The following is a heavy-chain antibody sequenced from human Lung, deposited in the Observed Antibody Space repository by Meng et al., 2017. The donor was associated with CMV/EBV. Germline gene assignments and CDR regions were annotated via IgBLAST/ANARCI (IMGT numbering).Heavy chain of an antibody. D-gene: IGHD5-12*01. V-gene: IGHV4-30-4*01. Sequence: QGQLKESGPGLVKPPQTLSLTCPVSDGFTTSDDYYWSWIRQPPGKGLEWIGYIHYSGTTYYNPSLKSRIAISLDTSKNQFSLNLNSVTAADAAVYYCARDSPGGYGYFDSWGQGTLVTVSS. J-gene: IGHJ4*02. CDR2: IHYSGTT. CDR1: DGFTTSDDYY. CDR3: ARDSPGGYGYFDS.